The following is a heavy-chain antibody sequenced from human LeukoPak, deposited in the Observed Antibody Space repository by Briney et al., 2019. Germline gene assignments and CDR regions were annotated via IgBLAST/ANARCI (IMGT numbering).Heavy chain of an antibody. V-gene: IGHV4-31*03. CDR2: IYYSGST. CDR3: ARGPVRDYSNY. Sequence: SETLSLTCTVSGVSISSGGYYWSWIRQHPGKGLELIGYIYYSGSTYYNPPLKRRLTISLDTSNNQFSLKLSSVTAADTAVYYCARGPVRDYSNYWGQGTLVTVSS. CDR1: GVSISSGGYY. J-gene: IGHJ4*02. D-gene: IGHD4-11*01.